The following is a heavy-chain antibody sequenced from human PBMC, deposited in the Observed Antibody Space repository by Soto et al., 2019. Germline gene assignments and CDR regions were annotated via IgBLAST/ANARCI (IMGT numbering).Heavy chain of an antibody. CDR1: GYTFTSYA. CDR3: ARDLEEYSGYDFLVFDP. D-gene: IGHD5-12*01. Sequence: ASVKVSCKASGYTFTSYAMHWVRQAPGQRLEWMGWINAGNGNTKYSQKFQGRVTITRDTSASTAYMELSSLRSEDTAVYYCARDLEEYSGYDFLVFDPWGQGTLVTVSS. J-gene: IGHJ5*02. V-gene: IGHV1-3*01. CDR2: INAGNGNT.